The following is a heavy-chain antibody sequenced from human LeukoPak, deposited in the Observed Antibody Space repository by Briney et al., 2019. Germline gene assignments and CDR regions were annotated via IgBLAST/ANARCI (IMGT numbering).Heavy chain of an antibody. J-gene: IGHJ4*02. D-gene: IGHD1-26*01. V-gene: IGHV3-48*01. CDR2: ISSSSSTI. Sequence: PGGSLRLSCAASGFTFSSYSMNWVRQAPGKGLEWVSYISSSSSTIYYADSVKGRFTISRDNAKNSLYLQMNSLRAEDTAVYYCARGSVGATKDYWGQGTLVTVSS. CDR3: ARGSVGATKDY. CDR1: GFTFSSYS.